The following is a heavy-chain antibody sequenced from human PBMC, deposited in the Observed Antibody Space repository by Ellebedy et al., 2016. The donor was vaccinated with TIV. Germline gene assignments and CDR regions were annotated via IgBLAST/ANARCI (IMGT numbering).Heavy chain of an antibody. CDR1: GYTFTNYG. J-gene: IGHJ4*02. CDR2: ISAYNGNT. V-gene: IGHV1-18*01. D-gene: IGHD3-10*02. CDR3: ATDREGDNLNYVPLDY. Sequence: ASVKVSCKASGYTFTNYGISWVRQAPGQGLEWMGWISAYNGNTNYAEKFQDRVTMTEDTSTDTAYMELSSLRSEDTAVYYCATDREGDNLNYVPLDYWGQGTLVTVSS.